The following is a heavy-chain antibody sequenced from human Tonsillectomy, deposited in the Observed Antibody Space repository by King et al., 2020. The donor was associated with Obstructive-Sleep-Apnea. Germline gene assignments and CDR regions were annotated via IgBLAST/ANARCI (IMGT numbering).Heavy chain of an antibody. CDR1: GGSISSYY. CDR2: IYYSGST. CDR3: ARTPNSGSSTWGWFDP. Sequence: VQLQESGPGLVKPSETLSLTCTVSGGSISSYYWSWIRQPPGKGLEWIGYIYYSGSTNYNPSLKRRLTISVDTSKNPFSVKLSSVTAADTAVDYCARTPNSGSSTWGWFDPWGQGTLVTVSS. D-gene: IGHD1-26*01. J-gene: IGHJ5*02. V-gene: IGHV4-59*01.